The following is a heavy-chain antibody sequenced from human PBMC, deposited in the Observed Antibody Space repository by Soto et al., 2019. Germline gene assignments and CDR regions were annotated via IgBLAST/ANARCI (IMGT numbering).Heavy chain of an antibody. D-gene: IGHD3-3*01. CDR1: GIIFTGYG. Sequence: PGGSLRLSCAVPGIIFTGYGMHWVRQAPGKGLEWVAIIRFDGSNIHYADSVKGRFTISRDNSKNTLYLQMNSLRAEDTAVYYCAGEGGGGTVFFGYFDYWGQGALVTVSS. J-gene: IGHJ4*02. V-gene: IGHV3-30*02. CDR3: AGEGGGGTVFFGYFDY. CDR2: IRFDGSNI.